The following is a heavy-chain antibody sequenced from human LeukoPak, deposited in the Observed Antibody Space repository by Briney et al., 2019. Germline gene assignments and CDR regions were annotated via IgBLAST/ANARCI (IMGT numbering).Heavy chain of an antibody. CDR1: GFTVSSYY. CDR2: IRYDGSNK. D-gene: IGHD6-6*01. J-gene: IGHJ4*02. V-gene: IGHV3-30*02. Sequence: GGSLRLSCAVSGFTVSSYYMSWVRQAPGKGLEWVTFIRYDGSNKYYADSVKGRFTISRDNARNSLYLQVNSLRADDTGIYYCAKGFVEPRPHYFDYWGQGTLVTVSS. CDR3: AKGFVEPRPHYFDY.